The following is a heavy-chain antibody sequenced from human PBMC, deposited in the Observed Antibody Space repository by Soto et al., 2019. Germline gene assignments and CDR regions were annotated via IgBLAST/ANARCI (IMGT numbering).Heavy chain of an antibody. CDR2: IYWDDDK. CDR3: AHSPAYYGSGKDFQH. J-gene: IGHJ1*01. D-gene: IGHD3-10*01. Sequence: QITLKESGPTLVKPTQTLTLTCTFSGFSLSTSGVGVGWIRQPPGKALEWLALIYWDDDKRYGPSLKSRLTITKDTSKNHVVLTMTNMDPVDTATYHCAHSPAYYGSGKDFQHWGQGTLVTVSS. V-gene: IGHV2-5*05. CDR1: GFSLSTSGVG.